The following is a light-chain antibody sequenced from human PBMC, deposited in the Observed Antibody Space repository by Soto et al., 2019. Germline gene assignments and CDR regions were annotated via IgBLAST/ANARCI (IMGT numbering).Light chain of an antibody. V-gene: IGKV3-15*01. CDR1: QAISSN. CDR2: GAS. Sequence: EIVMTQSPATLSVSRGERATLSCRANQAISSNLAWYQQKPGQAPRLLIYGASTRATGIPDRFSGSGSGTEFTLTISSLQSEDFAVYYCQHYNYWPHTFGQGTKLEIK. CDR3: QHYNYWPHT. J-gene: IGKJ2*01.